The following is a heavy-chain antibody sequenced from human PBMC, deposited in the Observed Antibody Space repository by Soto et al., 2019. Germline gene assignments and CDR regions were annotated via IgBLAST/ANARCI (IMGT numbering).Heavy chain of an antibody. CDR2: IYYSGLT. CDR3: TRAERFPRSWFDP. Sequence: SETLSLTCTVSGGSMSSEGYYWSWIRQHPGKGLEWIGYIYYSGLTDYNPSLKSRLTISVDKSKNEFYLKMTSVTAADTAMYFCTRAERFPRSWFDPWGQGTQVTVSS. D-gene: IGHD2-8*01. V-gene: IGHV4-31*09. CDR1: GGSMSSEGYY. J-gene: IGHJ5*02.